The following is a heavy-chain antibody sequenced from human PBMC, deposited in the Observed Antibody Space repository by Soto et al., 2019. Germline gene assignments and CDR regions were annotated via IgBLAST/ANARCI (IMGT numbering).Heavy chain of an antibody. CDR2: IVPIFGIA. CDR1: GGTFSSYA. J-gene: IGHJ5*02. Sequence: QVQLVQSGAEVKKPGSSVKVSCKESGGTFSSYAIAWVRQAPGEGLEWMGGIVPIFGIANYAQKFQGRVAITADEATKTAYMELSSLRSDDTAVYYWAKAAQTRYNWNDLGNGFDPWGQGTLVIVSS. CDR3: AKAAQTRYNWNDLGNGFDP. D-gene: IGHD1-1*01. V-gene: IGHV1-69*01.